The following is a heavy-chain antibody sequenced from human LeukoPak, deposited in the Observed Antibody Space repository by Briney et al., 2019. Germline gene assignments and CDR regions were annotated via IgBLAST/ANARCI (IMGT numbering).Heavy chain of an antibody. J-gene: IGHJ4*02. V-gene: IGHV4-39*01. CDR1: GGSISSSSYY. D-gene: IGHD6-13*01. Sequence: KPSETLSLTCTVSGGSISSSSYYWGWIRQPPGKGLEWIGSIYYSGSTYYNPSLKSRVTISVDTSKNQFSLKLSSVAAADTAVYYCARSLHIAAAGTYHFDYWGQGTLVTVSS. CDR3: ARSLHIAAAGTYHFDY. CDR2: IYYSGST.